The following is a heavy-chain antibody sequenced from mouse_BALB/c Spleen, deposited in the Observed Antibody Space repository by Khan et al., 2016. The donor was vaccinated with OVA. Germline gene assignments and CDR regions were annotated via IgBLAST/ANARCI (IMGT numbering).Heavy chain of an antibody. V-gene: IGHV1-85*01. J-gene: IGHJ1*01. Sequence: QVQLQQSGAELVKPGASVKLSCKASGYTFTSYDINWVRQRPEQGLEWLGWIFPGDDSTKYNEKFKGKATLTTDKSSSTAYMQLSRLTSEDSAVYFCARQYYGGNLYWYFDVWGAGTTVTVSS. CDR3: ARQYYGGNLYWYFDV. CDR1: GYTFTSYD. D-gene: IGHD1-1*02. CDR2: IFPGDDST.